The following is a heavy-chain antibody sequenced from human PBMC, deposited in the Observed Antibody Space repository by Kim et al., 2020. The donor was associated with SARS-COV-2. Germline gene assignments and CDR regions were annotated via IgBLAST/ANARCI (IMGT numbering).Heavy chain of an antibody. D-gene: IGHD1-26*01. Sequence: GGSLRLSCAASGFTFGDYAMHWVRQAPGKGLEWVSGISWNSGSIGYADSVKGRFTISRDNAKNSLYLQMNSLRAEDTALYYCAKETREGISFDYWGQGTLVTVSS. J-gene: IGHJ4*02. V-gene: IGHV3-9*01. CDR1: GFTFGDYA. CDR3: AKETREGISFDY. CDR2: ISWNSGSI.